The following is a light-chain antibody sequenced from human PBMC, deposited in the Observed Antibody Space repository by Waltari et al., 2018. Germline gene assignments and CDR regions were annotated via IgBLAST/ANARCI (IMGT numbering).Light chain of an antibody. V-gene: IGKV3-20*01. CDR3: QQYGSSPGT. Sequence: EIVLTQSPGTLSLSPGERATLSCRASQSVSSSYLAWYQQKPGQAPRPLLYGASSRATGIPDRFSGSGSGTDFTLTISRLAPEDFAVYYCQQYGSSPGTFGQGTKVEIK. CDR1: QSVSSSY. CDR2: GAS. J-gene: IGKJ1*01.